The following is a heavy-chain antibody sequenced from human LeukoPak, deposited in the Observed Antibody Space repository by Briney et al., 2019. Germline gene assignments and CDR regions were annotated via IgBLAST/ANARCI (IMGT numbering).Heavy chain of an antibody. J-gene: IGHJ5*02. V-gene: IGHV3-30-3*01. CDR1: GFTFSSYA. Sequence: GRSLRLSCAASGFTFSSYAMHWVRQAPGKGLEWVAVISYDGSNKYYADSVKGRFTISRDNSKNTLYLQMNSLRAEDTAVYYCARHTDSSSWYQSWFGPWGQGTLVTVSS. CDR2: ISYDGSNK. CDR3: ARHTDSSSWYQSWFGP. D-gene: IGHD6-13*01.